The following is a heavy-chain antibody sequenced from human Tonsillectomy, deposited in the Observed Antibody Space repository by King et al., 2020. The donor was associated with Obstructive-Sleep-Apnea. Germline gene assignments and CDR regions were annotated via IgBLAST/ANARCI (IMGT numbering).Heavy chain of an antibody. Sequence: QLVQSGAEVKKPGASVMVSCKASGYTFTDYYMHWVRQAPGQGLEWMGWINPNSGGTKYAQKFQGGVTMTRDTSISTAYMELSRLRYDDTAVYYCARENADTEETKGLDVWGQGTTVTVSS. V-gene: IGHV1-2*02. CDR2: INPNSGGT. CDR3: ARENADTEETKGLDV. CDR1: GYTFTDYY. D-gene: IGHD5-18*01. J-gene: IGHJ6*02.